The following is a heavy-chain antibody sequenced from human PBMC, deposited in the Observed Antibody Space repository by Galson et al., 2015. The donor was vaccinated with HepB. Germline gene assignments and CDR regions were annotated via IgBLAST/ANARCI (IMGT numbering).Heavy chain of an antibody. CDR3: ARDPSGGNHIGYYYAMDV. CDR1: GFTFSSYS. CDR2: ISSRSSTI. V-gene: IGHV3-48*02. J-gene: IGHJ6*02. D-gene: IGHD1-14*01. Sequence: SLRLSCAASGFTFSSYSMNWVRQAPGKGLEWVSYISSRSSTINFADSVKGRFTIARDNAKNSLYLQMNSLRDEDTALYYCARDPSGGNHIGYYYAMDVWGQGTTVTVSS.